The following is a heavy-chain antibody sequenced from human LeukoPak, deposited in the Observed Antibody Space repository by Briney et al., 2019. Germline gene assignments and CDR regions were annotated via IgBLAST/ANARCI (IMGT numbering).Heavy chain of an antibody. CDR3: ARHRFASPLDS. CDR1: GVSGSSSY. CDR2: IFYTGDS. J-gene: IGHJ4*02. Sequence: KPSETLSLTCTVSGVSGSSSYWSWIRQPPGKGLEWIGYIFYTGDSNHNPSFKSRVSISLDTSKDQIPLKLSSVTAADTAVYYCARHRFASPLDSWGQGTLVTVSS. D-gene: IGHD2-21*01. V-gene: IGHV4-59*08.